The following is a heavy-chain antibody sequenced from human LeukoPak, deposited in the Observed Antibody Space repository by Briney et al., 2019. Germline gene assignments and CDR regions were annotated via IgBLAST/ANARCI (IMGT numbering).Heavy chain of an antibody. CDR2: AYYGGST. V-gene: IGHV4-59*01. CDR3: ARNGDYPLFDF. Sequence: PSETLSLTCTVSGGSIGSYYWSWLRQAPGKGLEWIGHAYYGGSTVYNPSLKSRVTISVDTSKNQVSLKLTSVTAADTSVYYCARNGDYPLFDFWGQGTLVTVSS. CDR1: GGSIGSYY. D-gene: IGHD4-17*01. J-gene: IGHJ4*02.